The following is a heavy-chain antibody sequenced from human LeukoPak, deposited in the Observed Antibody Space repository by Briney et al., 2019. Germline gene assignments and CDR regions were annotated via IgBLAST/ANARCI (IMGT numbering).Heavy chain of an antibody. CDR1: GGSINGYY. Sequence: SETLSLTCTVSGGSINGYYWSWIRQPPEKGLEWIGYVYYRGSTNYNPSLKSRVTISVDTAKNQFSLRLSSVSAADTAVYYCARADYDTSAYYYTFDYWGQGTLVTVSS. J-gene: IGHJ4*02. CDR3: ARADYDTSAYYYTFDY. D-gene: IGHD3-22*01. V-gene: IGHV4-59*01. CDR2: VYYRGST.